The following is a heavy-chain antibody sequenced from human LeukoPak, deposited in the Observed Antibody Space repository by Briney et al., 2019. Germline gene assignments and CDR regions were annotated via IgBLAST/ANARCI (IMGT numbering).Heavy chain of an antibody. CDR1: GYTLTSYY. CDR2: INPNGGST. J-gene: IGHJ2*01. CDR3: ARDGDFDIVVVPAAIPYWYFDL. V-gene: IGHV1-46*01. Sequence: GASVKVSCKASGYTLTSYYMHWVRQAPGQGLEWMGIINPNGGSTTYAQKFQDRVTMTRDTSTSTVYMELSSLRSEDTAVYYCARDGDFDIVVVPAAIPYWYFDLWGRGTLVTVSS. D-gene: IGHD2-2*01.